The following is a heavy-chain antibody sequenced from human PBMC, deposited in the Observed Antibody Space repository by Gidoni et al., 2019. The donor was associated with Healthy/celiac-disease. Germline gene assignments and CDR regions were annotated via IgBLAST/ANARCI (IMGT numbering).Heavy chain of an antibody. J-gene: IGHJ6*02. CDR3: TRQFVVPAAKVNYYYYYGMDV. D-gene: IGHD2-2*01. Sequence: EVQLVESGGGLVQPGGSLKLSCAASGFTFSGSALHWVRQASGKGLEWVGRIRSKANSYATAYAASVKGRFTISRDDSKNTAYLQMNSLKTEDTAVYYCTRQFVVPAAKVNYYYYYGMDVWGQGTTVTVSS. CDR1: GFTFSGSA. V-gene: IGHV3-73*02. CDR2: IRSKANSYAT.